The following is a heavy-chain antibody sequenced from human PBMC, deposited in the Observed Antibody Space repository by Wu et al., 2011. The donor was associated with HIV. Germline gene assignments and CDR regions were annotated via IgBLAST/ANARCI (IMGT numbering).Heavy chain of an antibody. CDR3: ARGASPLGGYCSGGNCFVFEV. D-gene: IGHD2-15*01. V-gene: IGHV1-69*05. CDR2: VITSLGTT. CDR1: GGTFSNYA. J-gene: IGHJ4*02. Sequence: QVKLVQSGAEVKKPGSSVKVSCKASGGTFSNYAVSWVRQAPGQGLEWMGGVITSLGTTIYAQKFQGRVTITTDEVTSTAYLDLRSLRSEDAAVYFCARGASPLGGYCSGGNCFVFEVWGQGTLVTVSS.